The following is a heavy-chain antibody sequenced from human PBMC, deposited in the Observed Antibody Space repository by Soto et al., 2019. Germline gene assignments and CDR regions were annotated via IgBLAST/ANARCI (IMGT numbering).Heavy chain of an antibody. CDR1: GDSVISATYY. Sequence: PSETLSLTCTVSGDSVISATYYWSWIRQPPGKGLEWIGYIYYDGVTTYNSSLKSRVTISTATSRSQLSLQLTSATPADTAVYYCARVLPGIAAGYDAFDVWGQGTMVTVSS. CDR2: IYYDGVT. V-gene: IGHV4-61*01. D-gene: IGHD6-13*01. J-gene: IGHJ3*01. CDR3: ARVLPGIAAGYDAFDV.